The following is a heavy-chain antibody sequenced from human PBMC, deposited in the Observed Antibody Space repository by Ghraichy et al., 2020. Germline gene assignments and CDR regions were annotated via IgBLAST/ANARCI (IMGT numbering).Heavy chain of an antibody. V-gene: IGHV3-23*01. CDR1: GFTFSSYA. Sequence: LSLTCAASGFTFSSYAITWVRQAPGEGLEWVSAISGAGGITFYADTVKGRFTISRDNSRSTVYLQMNSLRAEDTAVYYCAKRKGYDTNSYYGLDVWGQGTTVTVSS. CDR2: ISGAGGIT. J-gene: IGHJ6*02. CDR3: AKRKGYDTNSYYGLDV. D-gene: IGHD5-12*01.